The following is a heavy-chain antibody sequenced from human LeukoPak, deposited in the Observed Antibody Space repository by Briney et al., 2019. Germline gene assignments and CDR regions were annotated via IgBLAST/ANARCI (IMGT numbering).Heavy chain of an antibody. Sequence: GGSLRLSCAASGFTVSSNYMSWVRQAPGKGLEWVSVIYSGGSTYYADSVKGRFTISRDNSKNTLYLQMNSLRAEDTAVYYCARGGSSTLYYYYYYMDVWGKGTTVTVSS. D-gene: IGHD6-6*01. J-gene: IGHJ6*03. CDR2: IYSGGST. CDR3: ARGGSSTLYYYYYYMDV. V-gene: IGHV3-53*01. CDR1: GFTVSSNY.